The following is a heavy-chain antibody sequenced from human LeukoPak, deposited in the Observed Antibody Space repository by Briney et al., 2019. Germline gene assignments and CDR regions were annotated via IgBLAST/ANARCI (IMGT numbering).Heavy chain of an antibody. CDR2: IYYSGGT. Sequence: SETLSLTCTVSGGSISSYYWSWIRQPPGKGLEWIGYIYYSGGTNYNPSLKSRVTISVDTSKNQCSLKLSSVTAADTAVYYCARLGFSNSGSYLAPSDYWGQGTLVTVSS. CDR3: ARLGFSNSGSYLAPSDY. CDR1: GGSISSYY. D-gene: IGHD1-26*01. J-gene: IGHJ4*02. V-gene: IGHV4-59*08.